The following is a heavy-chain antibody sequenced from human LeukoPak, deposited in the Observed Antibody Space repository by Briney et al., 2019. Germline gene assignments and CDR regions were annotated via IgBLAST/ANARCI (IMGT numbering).Heavy chain of an antibody. D-gene: IGHD3-16*02. CDR2: IIPIFGTA. J-gene: IGHJ6*03. CDR1: GGTFSSYA. Sequence: GASVKVSCKASGGTFSSYAISWVRQAPGQGLEWMGRIIPIFGTANYAQKFQGRVTITTDESTSTAYMELSSLTSEDTAVYYCARGRGHYDYVWGSYRPSYYYYYYMDVWGKGTTVTVSS. CDR3: ARGRGHYDYVWGSYRPSYYYYYYMDV. V-gene: IGHV1-69*05.